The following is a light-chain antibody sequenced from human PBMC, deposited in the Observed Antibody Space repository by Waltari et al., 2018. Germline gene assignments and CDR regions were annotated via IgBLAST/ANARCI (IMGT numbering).Light chain of an antibody. V-gene: IGLV2-14*01. CDR2: EVT. Sequence: QSALTPTAAVSGSPGQSIAISCTGISSDVGGYNYVSWYQQHPGKAPKLMIYEVTNRPSGVSDRFSGSKSGNTASLAISGLQAEDEADYYCSSYTSSSTLGVFGGGTKLTVL. J-gene: IGLJ2*01. CDR3: SSYTSSSTLGV. CDR1: SSDVGGYNY.